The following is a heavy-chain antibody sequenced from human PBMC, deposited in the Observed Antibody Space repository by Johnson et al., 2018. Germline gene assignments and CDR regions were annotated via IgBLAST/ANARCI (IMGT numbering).Heavy chain of an antibody. Sequence: QVQLVQSGGGVVQPGRSLRLSCAASGFTFSSYGMHWVRQAPGKGLEWVAVIWYDGSNKYYADSVKGRFTISRDNSKNTLYLQMNSLRAEDTAVYYCARDGGRTLYYGMDGWGQGTTVTVSS. CDR1: GFTFSSYG. CDR2: IWYDGSNK. J-gene: IGHJ6*02. CDR3: ARDGGRTLYYGMDG. D-gene: IGHD3-16*01. V-gene: IGHV3-33*01.